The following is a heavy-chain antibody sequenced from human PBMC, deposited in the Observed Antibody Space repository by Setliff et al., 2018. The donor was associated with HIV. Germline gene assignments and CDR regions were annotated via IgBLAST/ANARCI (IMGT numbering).Heavy chain of an antibody. V-gene: IGHV4-39*01. J-gene: IGHJ3*02. CDR3: ARSKTFYDLWGGYYTHGAFKI. D-gene: IGHD3-3*01. CDR1: GGSFTSRSYY. Sequence: SETLSLTCTVSGGSFTSRSYYWGWIRQPPGKGLEWIGSIFYSGITYYNPSLKSRVTISVDTSKNQFSLNLTSVTAADTAVYYCARSKTFYDLWGGYYTHGAFKIWGLGTMVTVSS. CDR2: IFYSGIT.